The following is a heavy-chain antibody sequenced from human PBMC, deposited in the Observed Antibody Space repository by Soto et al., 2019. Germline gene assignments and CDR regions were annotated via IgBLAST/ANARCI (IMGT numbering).Heavy chain of an antibody. CDR2: ISYDGSNK. Sequence: QVQLVESGGGVVQPGRSLRLSCAASGFTFSSYGMHWVRQAPGKGLEWVAVISYDGSNKYYADSVKGRFTISRDNSKNTLYLQMNGLRAEDTAVYYCAKDADPSGSYYFDYWGQGTLVTVSS. V-gene: IGHV3-30*18. D-gene: IGHD1-26*01. CDR3: AKDADPSGSYYFDY. J-gene: IGHJ4*02. CDR1: GFTFSSYG.